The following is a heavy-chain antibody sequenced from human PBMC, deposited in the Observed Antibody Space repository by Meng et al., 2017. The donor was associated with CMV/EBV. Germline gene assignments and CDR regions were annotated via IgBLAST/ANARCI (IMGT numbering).Heavy chain of an antibody. D-gene: IGHD5-18*01. Sequence: SETLSLTCTVSGGSISSSSYYWGWIRQPPGKGLEWIGSIYCSGSTYYNPSLKSRVTISVDTSKNQFSLKLSSVTAADTAVYYCARVDTADNYYYYYYYGMDVWGQGTTVTVSS. CDR3: ARVDTADNYYYYYYYGMDV. V-gene: IGHV4-39*07. J-gene: IGHJ6*02. CDR1: GGSISSSSYY. CDR2: IYCSGST.